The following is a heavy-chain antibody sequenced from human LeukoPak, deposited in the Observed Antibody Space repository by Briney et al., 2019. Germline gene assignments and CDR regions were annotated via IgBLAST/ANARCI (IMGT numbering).Heavy chain of an antibody. CDR3: ARVDYYGHYYMDV. V-gene: IGHV3-48*03. Sequence: PGGSLRLSCAASGFTFSGSAMHWVRQAPGKGLEWVSYISSSGSTIYYADSVKGRFTISRDNAKNSLYLQMNSLRAEDTAVYYCARVDYYGHYYMDVWGKGTTVTISS. CDR1: GFTFSGSA. J-gene: IGHJ6*03. D-gene: IGHD3-10*01. CDR2: ISSSGSTI.